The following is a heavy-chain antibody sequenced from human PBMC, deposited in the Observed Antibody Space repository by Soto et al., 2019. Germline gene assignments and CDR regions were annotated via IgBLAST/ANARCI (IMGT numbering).Heavy chain of an antibody. D-gene: IGHD3-3*01. CDR1: GFIFNDYP. CDR3: VRDGLTTIFGLVSEGVVI. Sequence: VQLVESGGDLVQPGRSLRLSCAASGFIFNDYPMHWVRQAPGRGLEWVSGISWNSGILGYADSVRGRFSISRDNAKNSLYLQMDGLRAADTALYFCVRDGLTTIFGLVSEGVVIWGRGTMVTVSS. CDR2: ISWNSGIL. J-gene: IGHJ3*02. V-gene: IGHV3-9*01.